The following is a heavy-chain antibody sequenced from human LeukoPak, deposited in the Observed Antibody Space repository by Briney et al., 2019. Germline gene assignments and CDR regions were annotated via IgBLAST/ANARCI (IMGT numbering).Heavy chain of an antibody. CDR3: ARDGGYDY. J-gene: IGHJ4*02. CDR1: GFSFSGYS. CDR2: ISYDGSYT. Sequence: PGGSLRLSCAASGFSFSGYSMHWVRQAPGKGLEWVALISYDGSYTYYAESVKGRFTVSRDNSRNILYVQMNSLRTGDTAVYYCARDGGYDYWGQGTLVTVSS. D-gene: IGHD5-12*01. V-gene: IGHV3-30*04.